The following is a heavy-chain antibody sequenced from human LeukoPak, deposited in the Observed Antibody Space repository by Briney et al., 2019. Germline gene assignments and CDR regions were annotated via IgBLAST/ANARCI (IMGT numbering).Heavy chain of an antibody. Sequence: PVASVKVSCKASGYTFNGYYIHWVRQAPGQGLEWMGWVNPNSSGTNYAQNFQGRVTMTRDTSISTAYMELSRLGSDDTAVYYCARAGYYDSSGYYHPFDYWGQGVLVTVSS. CDR1: GYTFNGYY. D-gene: IGHD3-22*01. V-gene: IGHV1-2*02. CDR3: ARAGYYDSSGYYHPFDY. CDR2: VNPNSSGT. J-gene: IGHJ4*02.